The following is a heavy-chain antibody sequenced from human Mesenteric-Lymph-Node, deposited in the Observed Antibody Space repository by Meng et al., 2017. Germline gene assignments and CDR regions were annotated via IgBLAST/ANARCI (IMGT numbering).Heavy chain of an antibody. CDR3: ARDRKHYGERGWFDP. CDR2: IYYSGST. Sequence: QLQLQAAGPGLVQPSQTLSLTCTVSGGSISSGDYYWSWIRQPPGKGLEWIGYIYYSGSTYSKASLKSRVTISIDRSKNQFSLKLSSVTAADTAVYYCARDRKHYGERGWFDPWGQGTLVTVSS. J-gene: IGHJ5*02. V-gene: IGHV4-30-4*01. CDR1: GGSISSGDYY. D-gene: IGHD4-17*01.